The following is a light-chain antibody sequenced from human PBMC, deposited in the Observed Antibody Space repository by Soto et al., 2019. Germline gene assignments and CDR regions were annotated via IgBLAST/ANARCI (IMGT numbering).Light chain of an antibody. J-gene: IGKJ1*01. CDR1: QSVSSNY. CDR2: GAS. V-gene: IGKV3D-20*02. Sequence: EIVLTQSPGTLSLSPGERATLSCRASQSVSSNYLAWFQQKPGQAPRLLVYGASSRDTGIPDRFSGSGSGTDFTLTISRLEPEDFAVYYCQQRSSWMWAFGQGTRVEVK. CDR3: QQRSSWMWA.